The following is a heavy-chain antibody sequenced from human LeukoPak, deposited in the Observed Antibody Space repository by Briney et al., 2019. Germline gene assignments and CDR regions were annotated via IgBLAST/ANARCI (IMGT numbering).Heavy chain of an antibody. CDR2: MYYSGST. CDR1: GGSISSGDYY. D-gene: IGHD3-22*01. Sequence: SQTLSLTCTVSGGSISSGDYYWSWIRQPPGKGLEWIAYMYYSGSTYYNPSLKSRVTMSADTSKNQLSLKLSSVTAADTAVYYCARPYYYDSRIDPWGQGIHLTVSS. V-gene: IGHV4-30-4*01. CDR3: ARPYYYDSRIDP. J-gene: IGHJ5*02.